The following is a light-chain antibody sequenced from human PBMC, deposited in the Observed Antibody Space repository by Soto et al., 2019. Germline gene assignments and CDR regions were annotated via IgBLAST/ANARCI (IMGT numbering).Light chain of an antibody. Sequence: SVGDRVTITCRASQSITTYLNWYRQKPGKAPKLLIYAASSLQSGVPSRFSGSGSETEFTLSISSLQPEDFATYFCQQIYSAPLTFGGGTKVDIK. V-gene: IGKV1-39*01. CDR2: AAS. CDR3: QQIYSAPLT. CDR1: QSITTY. J-gene: IGKJ4*01.